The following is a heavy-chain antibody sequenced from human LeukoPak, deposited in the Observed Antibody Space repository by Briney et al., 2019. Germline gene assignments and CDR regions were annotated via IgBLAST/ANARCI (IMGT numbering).Heavy chain of an antibody. J-gene: IGHJ5*02. CDR1: GFTFSSYG. D-gene: IGHD6-6*01. CDR2: IRYDGSNK. Sequence: GGSLRLSCAASGFTFSSYGMHWVRQAPGKGLEWVAFIRYDGSNKYYADSVKGRFTISRDNAKNSLYLQMNSLRAEDTAVYYCARTDDGSSSGAGWFDPWGQGTLVTVSS. V-gene: IGHV3-30*02. CDR3: ARTDDGSSSGAGWFDP.